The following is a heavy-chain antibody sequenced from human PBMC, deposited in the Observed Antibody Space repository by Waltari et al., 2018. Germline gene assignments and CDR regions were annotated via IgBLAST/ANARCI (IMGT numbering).Heavy chain of an antibody. CDR3: ARSYSGSGRAGVFDY. D-gene: IGHD3-10*01. J-gene: IGHJ4*02. Sequence: QVQLVQSGDEVKKPGCSVKVSCKASGGTFSSYAISWVRQAPGEGLGWMGGIIPILGTANYAQKCQGKVTITTDESKSTANMELSSLRSEDAAVYYCARSYSGSGRAGVFDYWGQGTLVTVSS. V-gene: IGHV1-69*05. CDR1: GGTFSSYA. CDR2: IIPILGTA.